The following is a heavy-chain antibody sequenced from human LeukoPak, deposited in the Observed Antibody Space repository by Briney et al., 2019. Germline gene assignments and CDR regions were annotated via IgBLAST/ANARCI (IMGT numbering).Heavy chain of an antibody. CDR1: GYTFTGYL. Sequence: ASVKVSCKASGYTFTGYLTHWVRQAPGQGLEWMGWINPNSGGTKFAQKFQGRVTMTRDTTISTAYMELSRLTSDDTAVYYCARGRGIQLWLLWGQGTMVTVSS. J-gene: IGHJ3*01. V-gene: IGHV1-2*02. D-gene: IGHD5-18*01. CDR2: INPNSGGT. CDR3: ARGRGIQLWLL.